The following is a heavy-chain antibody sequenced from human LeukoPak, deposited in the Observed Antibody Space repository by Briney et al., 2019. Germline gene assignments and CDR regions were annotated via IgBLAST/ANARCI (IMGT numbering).Heavy chain of an antibody. CDR3: ARQRYSDY. Sequence: GGSLRLSCEGSGFSFSSYWMTWVRQAPGKGLEWVANIEQDGSEKYYVDSVRGRFTISRDNAKNSLYLQMNSLRAEDTAMYYCARQRYSDYWGQGTLVTVSS. D-gene: IGHD1-26*01. CDR2: IEQDGSEK. J-gene: IGHJ4*02. V-gene: IGHV3-7*01. CDR1: GFSFSSYW.